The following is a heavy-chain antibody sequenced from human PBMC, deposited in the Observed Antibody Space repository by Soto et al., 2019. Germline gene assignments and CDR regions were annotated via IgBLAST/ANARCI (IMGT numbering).Heavy chain of an antibody. CDR3: ARTINVVVPATPFDY. Sequence: QVQLVQSGAEVKKPGASVKVSCKASGYTFTSYGISWVRQAPGQGLEYLGWIDPNNGNTNYAQQLQGRVTMTTDTSTSIAYMELRGLISDDTAVYYCARTINVVVPATPFDYWGQGTLVTVSS. J-gene: IGHJ4*02. V-gene: IGHV1-18*01. D-gene: IGHD2-21*02. CDR1: GYTFTSYG. CDR2: IDPNNGNT.